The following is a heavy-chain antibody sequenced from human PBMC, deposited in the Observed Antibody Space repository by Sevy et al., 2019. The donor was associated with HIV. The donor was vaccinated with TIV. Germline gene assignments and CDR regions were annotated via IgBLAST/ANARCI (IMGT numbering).Heavy chain of an antibody. Sequence: ASVKVSCKASGYTFTSYGISWVRQAPGQGLEWMGWISAYNGNTNYAQKLQGRVTMTTDTSTSTAYMELRSLRSDDTDMYYCARVKDDSSCWYEDYYYMDVWGKGTTVTVSS. CDR3: ARVKDDSSCWYEDYYYMDV. D-gene: IGHD6-19*01. V-gene: IGHV1-18*04. CDR2: ISAYNGNT. J-gene: IGHJ6*03. CDR1: GYTFTSYG.